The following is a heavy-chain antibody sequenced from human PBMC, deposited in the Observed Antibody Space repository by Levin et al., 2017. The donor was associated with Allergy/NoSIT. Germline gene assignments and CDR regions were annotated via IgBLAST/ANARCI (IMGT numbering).Heavy chain of an antibody. D-gene: IGHD3-10*01. CDR1: GGSFSGYY. Sequence: SETLSLTCAVYGGSFSGYYWSWIRQPPGKGLEWIGEINHSGSTNYNPSLKSRVTISVDTSKNQFSLKLSSVTAADTAVYYCASLRALGNYYGSGSLGYYYYYYMDVWGKGTTVTVSS. V-gene: IGHV4-34*01. J-gene: IGHJ6*03. CDR2: INHSGST. CDR3: ASLRALGNYYGSGSLGYYYYYYMDV.